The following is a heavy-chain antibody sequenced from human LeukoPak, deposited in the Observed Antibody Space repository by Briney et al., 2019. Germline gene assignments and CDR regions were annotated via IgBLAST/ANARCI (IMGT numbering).Heavy chain of an antibody. Sequence: ASVKVSCKASGYTFTSYDINWVRQATGQGLEWMGWMNPNSGNTGYAQKFQGRVTMTRNTSISTAYMELSSLRSEDTAVYYCASDDPLNIRGYGMDVWGRGTTVTVSS. J-gene: IGHJ6*04. CDR1: GYTFTSYD. CDR2: MNPNSGNT. V-gene: IGHV1-8*01. CDR3: ASDDPLNIRGYGMDV. D-gene: IGHD1-1*01.